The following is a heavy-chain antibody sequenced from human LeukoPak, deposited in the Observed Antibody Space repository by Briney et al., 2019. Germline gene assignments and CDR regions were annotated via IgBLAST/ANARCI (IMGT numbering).Heavy chain of an antibody. D-gene: IGHD6-13*01. CDR3: ARERGDFSSSWFHYYYYYMDV. J-gene: IGHJ6*03. CDR1: GDSISSSSSY. CDR2: IYYSGNT. Sequence: SETLSLTCTVSGDSISSSSSYWGWIRQPPGKGLEWIGSIYYSGNTYYNTSLKSRVTISVDTSKNQFSLKLNSVTAADTAVYYCARERGDFSSSWFHYYYYYMDVWGKGTTVTVSS. V-gene: IGHV4-39*07.